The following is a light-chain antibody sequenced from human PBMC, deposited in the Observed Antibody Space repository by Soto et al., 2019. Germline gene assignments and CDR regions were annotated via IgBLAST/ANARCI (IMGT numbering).Light chain of an antibody. Sequence: EIVLTQSPGTLSSSPGERVTLSCRASQSVISNYVAWYQQKPGQAPRLLIYEASTRATGIPDRFRGSGSGTDFTLIISRLEPEDFAVYYCQQYNNWPRTFGQGTKVDIK. CDR1: QSVISNY. V-gene: IGKV3-20*01. CDR2: EAS. CDR3: QQYNNWPRT. J-gene: IGKJ1*01.